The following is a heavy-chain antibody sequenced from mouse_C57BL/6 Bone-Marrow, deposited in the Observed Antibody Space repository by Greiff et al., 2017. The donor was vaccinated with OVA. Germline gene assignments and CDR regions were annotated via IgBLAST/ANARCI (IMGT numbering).Heavy chain of an antibody. V-gene: IGHV2-2*01. J-gene: IGHJ4*01. D-gene: IGHD2-1*01. CDR2: IWSGGST. Sequence: QVQLQQSGPGLVQPSQSLSITCTVSGFSLTSYGVHWVRQSPGKGLEWLGVIWSGGSTDYNAAFISRLSISKDNSKSQVFFKMNSLQADDTAIYYCARVYGNYGYYAMDYWGQGTSVTVSS. CDR3: ARVYGNYGYYAMDY. CDR1: GFSLTSYG.